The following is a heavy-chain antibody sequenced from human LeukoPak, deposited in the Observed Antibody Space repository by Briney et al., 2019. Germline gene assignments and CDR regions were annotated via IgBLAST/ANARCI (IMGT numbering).Heavy chain of an antibody. Sequence: ASETLSLTCAVYGGSFSGYYWSWIRQPPGKGLEWIGEINHSGSTNYNPSLKSRVTISVDTSKNQFSLKLSSVTAADTAVYYCARAAGGDGSGSLWGPGTLVTVSS. CDR1: GGSFSGYY. D-gene: IGHD3-10*01. CDR2: INHSGST. CDR3: ARAAGGDGSGSL. J-gene: IGHJ4*02. V-gene: IGHV4-34*01.